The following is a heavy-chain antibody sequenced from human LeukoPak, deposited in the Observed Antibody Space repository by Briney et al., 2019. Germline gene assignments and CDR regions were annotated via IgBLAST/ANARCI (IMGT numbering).Heavy chain of an antibody. CDR1: GGSISSSSYY. Sequence: PSETLSLTCTVSGGSISSSSYYWGWIRQPPGKGLEWIGSIYYSGSTYYNPCLKSRVTISVDTSKNQFSLKLSSVTAADTAVYYCARHPYSSGWYSYVYYFDYWGQGTLVTVSS. J-gene: IGHJ4*02. CDR2: IYYSGST. CDR3: ARHPYSSGWYSYVYYFDY. V-gene: IGHV4-39*01. D-gene: IGHD6-19*01.